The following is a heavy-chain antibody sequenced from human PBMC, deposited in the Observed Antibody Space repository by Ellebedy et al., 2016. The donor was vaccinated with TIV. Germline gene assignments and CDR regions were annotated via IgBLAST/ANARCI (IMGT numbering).Heavy chain of an antibody. V-gene: IGHV1-2*02. Sequence: AASVKVSCKASGYTFAAYYLHWVRLGPGQGLQWMGWINPNSGATNYAQELHGRVTMTRDTSISTAYMELNSLRSDDTAVYYCATGGRLSATRGLNWPFDYWGQGVVVTVST. D-gene: IGHD3-10*01. CDR3: ATGGRLSATRGLNWPFDY. CDR2: INPNSGAT. CDR1: GYTFAAYY. J-gene: IGHJ4*02.